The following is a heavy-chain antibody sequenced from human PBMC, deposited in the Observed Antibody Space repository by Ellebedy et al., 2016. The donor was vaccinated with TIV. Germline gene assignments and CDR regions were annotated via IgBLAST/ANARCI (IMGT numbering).Heavy chain of an antibody. V-gene: IGHV1-46*01. D-gene: IGHD3-22*01. J-gene: IGHJ4*02. CDR2: INPTSGSS. Sequence: ASVKVSCKVSGYTFTRYYLYWVRQAPGQGLEWMGIINPTSGSSNYAQKFQGRVTMTRDTSTSTVYMELSSLRSEDTAVYYCARGDNYYFDSSGYYYSYWGQGTLVTVSS. CDR3: ARGDNYYFDSSGYYYSY. CDR1: GYTFTRYY.